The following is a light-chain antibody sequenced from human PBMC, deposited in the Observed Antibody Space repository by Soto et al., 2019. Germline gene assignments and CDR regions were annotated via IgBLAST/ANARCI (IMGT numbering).Light chain of an antibody. CDR3: HQYGALPLS. CDR2: GAS. CDR1: QSLGSTF. Sequence: EILLTQSPGTLSLSPGDRATLSCRASQSLGSTFLAWYQQKSGQSPRLRIYGASDRATDIPDRFSGSGSGADFTLTISRLEPEDFAVYFCHQYGALPLSFGGGTKVEIK. V-gene: IGKV3-20*01. J-gene: IGKJ4*01.